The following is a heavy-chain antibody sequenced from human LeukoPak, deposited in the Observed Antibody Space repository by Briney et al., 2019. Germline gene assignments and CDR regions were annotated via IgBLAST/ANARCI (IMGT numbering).Heavy chain of an antibody. CDR3: AKDRRVRGYYFLGRGGYFDY. J-gene: IGHJ4*02. CDR1: GFMFGTYA. CDR2: ITATATTS. Sequence: TGGSLRLSCAASGFMFGTYAMSWVRRAPGKGLEWVAAITATATTSYFADSVKGRFTISRDNSRNTLYLQMSSLRADDTAIYYCAKDRRVRGYYFLGRGGYFDYWGQGSLVTVSS. V-gene: IGHV3-23*01. D-gene: IGHD3-3*01.